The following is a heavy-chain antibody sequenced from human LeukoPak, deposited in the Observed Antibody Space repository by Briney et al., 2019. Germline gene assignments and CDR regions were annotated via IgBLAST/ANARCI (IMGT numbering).Heavy chain of an antibody. J-gene: IGHJ4*02. D-gene: IGHD3-9*01. CDR2: MNQDGSEI. CDR3: ARGPYDILTGYYSPHFDY. Sequence: GGSLRLSCVGSGFTFSRYWLNWVRQAPGKGLEWVANMNQDGSEIYYLDSVKGRFTISRDNAKNSVYLQMNGLKAEDTAVYYCARGPYDILTGYYSPHFDYWGQGTLVTVSS. CDR1: GFTFSRYW. V-gene: IGHV3-7*03.